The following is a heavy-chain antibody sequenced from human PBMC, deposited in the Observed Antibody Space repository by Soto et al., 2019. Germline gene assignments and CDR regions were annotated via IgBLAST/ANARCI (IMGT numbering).Heavy chain of an antibody. CDR3: ARSQGSKWFDP. J-gene: IGHJ5*02. CDR1: GGSINSYY. Sequence: SETLSLTCAVSGGSINSYYWSCIRQPPGKGLEWIGYVSYSGNTNYNPSFQSRVTISVDTSNNQVSLNLDSLTAADTAVYYCARSQGSKWFDPWGQGTMVTVSS. CDR2: VSYSGNT. V-gene: IGHV4-59*01.